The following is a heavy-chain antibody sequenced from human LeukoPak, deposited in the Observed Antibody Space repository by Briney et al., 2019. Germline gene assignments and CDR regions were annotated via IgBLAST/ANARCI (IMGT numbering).Heavy chain of an antibody. CDR2: IYWDDDR. Sequence: SGPTLVNPTQTLTLTCTFSGFSLHTRGVGVGWIRQPPGRALEWLALIYWDDDRRYSPSLKSRLTITKDTSKNQVVLTMTNMDPVDTATYFCAHRKNYYDSSVFDNWGQGTLVTVSS. D-gene: IGHD3-22*01. CDR1: GFSLHTRGVG. J-gene: IGHJ4*02. V-gene: IGHV2-5*02. CDR3: AHRKNYYDSSVFDN.